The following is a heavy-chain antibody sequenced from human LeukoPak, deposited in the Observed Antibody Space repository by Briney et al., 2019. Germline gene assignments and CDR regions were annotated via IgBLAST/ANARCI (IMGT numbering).Heavy chain of an antibody. CDR3: ARGQIYYDGSGFDY. CDR2: ITSSSSYI. Sequence: GGTLRLSCAASGFTFSSYGMSWVRQAPGKGLEWVSSITSSSSYIYYADSVKGRFTISRDNAKNSLYLQMNSLRAEDTAVYYCARGQIYYDGSGFDYWGQGTLVTVSS. V-gene: IGHV3-21*01. J-gene: IGHJ4*02. CDR1: GFTFSSYG. D-gene: IGHD3-22*01.